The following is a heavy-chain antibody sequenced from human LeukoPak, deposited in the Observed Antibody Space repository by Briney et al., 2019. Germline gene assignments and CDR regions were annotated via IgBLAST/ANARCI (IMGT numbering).Heavy chain of an antibody. CDR1: GFTFSTFW. CDR2: INDDGSEK. CDR3: ARGGDTSGYRQFDY. Sequence: GGSLRLPCAASGFTFSTFWMNWVRQSPGKGLEWVANINDDGSEKDYVDSVKGRFTISRDNAKNSLYLQMNSLRAEDTAVYYCARGGDTSGYRQFDYWGQGSLV. J-gene: IGHJ4*02. V-gene: IGHV3-7*01. D-gene: IGHD3-22*01.